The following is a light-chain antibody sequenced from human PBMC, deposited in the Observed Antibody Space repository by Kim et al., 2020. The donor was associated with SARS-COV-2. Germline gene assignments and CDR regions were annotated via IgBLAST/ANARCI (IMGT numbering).Light chain of an antibody. Sequence: EMATPSCKAIRSVSCSYLAWYQHKHGHAPRLLIYGASSRATGSPDSFRCSVSGTDFTLTISRLEPEEFAVYYCQQYGSSPPLTFGGGTKVDIK. CDR1: RSVSCSY. CDR3: QQYGSSPPLT. V-gene: IGKV3-20*01. CDR2: GAS. J-gene: IGKJ4*01.